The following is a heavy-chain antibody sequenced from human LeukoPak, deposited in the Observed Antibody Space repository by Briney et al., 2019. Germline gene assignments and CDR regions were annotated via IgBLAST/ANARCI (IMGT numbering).Heavy chain of an antibody. D-gene: IGHD3-3*01. CDR1: GFTFSNYN. J-gene: IGHJ4*02. Sequence: GGSLRLSCAASGFTFSNYNMNWVRQAPGKGLEWVSYISSSSSTIHYAESVKGRFTISRDNARNSLYLQMNSLRAEDTAVYYCARDFLEDDYWGQGTLVTVSS. V-gene: IGHV3-48*01. CDR2: ISSSSSTI. CDR3: ARDFLEDDY.